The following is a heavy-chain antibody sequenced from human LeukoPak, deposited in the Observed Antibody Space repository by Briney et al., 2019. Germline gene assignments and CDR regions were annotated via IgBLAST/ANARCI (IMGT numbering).Heavy chain of an antibody. CDR2: FDPEDGET. D-gene: IGHD6-13*01. CDR1: GYTLTELS. V-gene: IGHV1-24*01. Sequence: ASVKVSCKVSGYTLTELSMHWVRQAPGKGPEWMGGFDPEDGETIYAQKFQGRVTMTEDTSTDTAYMELSSLRSEDTAVYYCATAVTAAGTDDYWGQGTLVTVSS. CDR3: ATAVTAAGTDDY. J-gene: IGHJ4*02.